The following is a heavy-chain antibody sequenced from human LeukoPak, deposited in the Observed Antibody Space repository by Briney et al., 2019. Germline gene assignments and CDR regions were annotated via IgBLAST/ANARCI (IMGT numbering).Heavy chain of an antibody. Sequence: TLSLPFTVSGGSISSGSYYWSWIRPPAGKGLEWIGRIYTSGSTNYNPSLKSRLTISVDTSKNQFSLKLSSVTAADTAVYYCARFTIFGVVPSYYSDYWGQGTLVTVSS. CDR3: ARFTIFGVVPSYYSDY. V-gene: IGHV4-61*02. D-gene: IGHD3-3*01. J-gene: IGHJ4*02. CDR1: GGSISSGSYY. CDR2: IYTSGST.